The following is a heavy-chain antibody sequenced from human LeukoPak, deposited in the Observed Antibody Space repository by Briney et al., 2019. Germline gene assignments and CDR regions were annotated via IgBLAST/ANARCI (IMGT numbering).Heavy chain of an antibody. CDR3: ARDSPYDFWSGYYGAQAFDI. CDR1: GFTVSSNY. V-gene: IGHV3-53*01. D-gene: IGHD3-3*01. CDR2: IYSGGST. J-gene: IGHJ3*02. Sequence: GGSLRLSCAASGFTVSSNYMSWVRQAPGKGLEWVSVIYSGGSTYYADSVKGRFTISRDNSKNTLYLQMNSLRAEDTAVYYCARDSPYDFWSGYYGAQAFDIWGQGTMVTVSS.